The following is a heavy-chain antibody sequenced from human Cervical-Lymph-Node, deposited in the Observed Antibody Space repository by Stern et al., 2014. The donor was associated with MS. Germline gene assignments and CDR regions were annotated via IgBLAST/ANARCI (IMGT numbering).Heavy chain of an antibody. J-gene: IGHJ3*02. CDR1: GYTFTKFS. CDR2: INSYNGNA. CDR3: ARIMAIAAFDI. D-gene: IGHD5-12*01. V-gene: IGHV1-18*01. Sequence: VQLVQSGAEVKEPGASVRVSCKTSGYTFTKFSMSWVRQAPGQGLEWMGWINSYNGNANYAQNLQGRVTMTTDTSTSTAYMELRSLRSDDPAIYYCARIMAIAAFDIWGQGTVVTVSS.